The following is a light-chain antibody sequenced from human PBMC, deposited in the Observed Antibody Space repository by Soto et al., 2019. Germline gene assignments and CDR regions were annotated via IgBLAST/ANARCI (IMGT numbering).Light chain of an antibody. CDR3: QQYNTWPLT. CDR1: QSISGN. Sequence: EIVLTQSSATLSVSPGERATLSCRASQSISGNLAWYQQKPGQAPRLPISDASARATGVPARFSGSGSGTEFSLTISSLQSEDFAVYYCQQYNTWPLTFGGGTKVEIK. J-gene: IGKJ4*01. CDR2: DAS. V-gene: IGKV3-15*01.